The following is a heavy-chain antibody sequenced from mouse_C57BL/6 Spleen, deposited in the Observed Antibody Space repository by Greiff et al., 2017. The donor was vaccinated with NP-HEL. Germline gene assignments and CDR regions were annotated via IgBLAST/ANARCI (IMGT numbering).Heavy chain of an antibody. V-gene: IGHV1-15*01. CDR2: IDPETGGT. CDR3: TRSHYGNYVDYAMDY. CDR1: GYTFTDYE. J-gene: IGHJ4*01. Sequence: VQRVESGAELVRPGASVTLSCKASGYTFTDYEMHWVKQTPVHGLEWIGAIDPETGGTAYNQKFKGKAILTADKSSSTAYMELRSLTSEDSAVYYCTRSHYGNYVDYAMDYWGQGTSVTVSS. D-gene: IGHD2-1*01.